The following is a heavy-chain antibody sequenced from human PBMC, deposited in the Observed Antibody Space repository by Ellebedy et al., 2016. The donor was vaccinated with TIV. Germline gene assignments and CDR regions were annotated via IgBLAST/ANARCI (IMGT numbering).Heavy chain of an antibody. V-gene: IGHV5-10-1*01. J-gene: IGHJ5*02. CDR2: IDPTDSYT. D-gene: IGHD2-2*01. Sequence: GESLKISCKGSGYNFSNYWISWVRQMPGKGLEWMGRIDPTDSYTNYSPSFQGHVTISADQSINTAYLQWSSLKASDTAMYYCARQVPCSSASCHTESPWGQGTLVTVSS. CDR3: ARQVPCSSASCHTESP. CDR1: GYNFSNYW.